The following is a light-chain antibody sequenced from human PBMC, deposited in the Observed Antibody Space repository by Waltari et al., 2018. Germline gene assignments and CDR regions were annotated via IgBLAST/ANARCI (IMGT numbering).Light chain of an antibody. Sequence: DIQMTHSPSPLSASVGDSVPITYRASQSISSYLNLYQQKPGKAPKILIYAASSLQSWVPSRFSGSGSGTDFTLTISSLQPEDFATYYCQQSYSTPTYTFGQATKLKIK. CDR1: QSISSY. V-gene: IGKV1-39*01. CDR3: QQSYSTPTYT. J-gene: IGKJ2*01. CDR2: AAS.